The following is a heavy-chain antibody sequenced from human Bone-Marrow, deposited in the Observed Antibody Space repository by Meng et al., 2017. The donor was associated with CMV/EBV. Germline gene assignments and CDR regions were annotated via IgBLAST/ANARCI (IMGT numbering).Heavy chain of an antibody. Sequence: ASVKVSCKASGYTFTGYYMHWVRQAPGQGLEWMGWINPSGGSTSYAQKFQGRVTMTRDTSTSTVYMELSSLRSEDTAVYYCARQALYYYDSSGYPTLYNWFDPWGQGTLVTVSS. CDR3: ARQALYYYDSSGYPTLYNWFDP. CDR2: INPSGGST. CDR1: GYTFTGYY. J-gene: IGHJ5*02. D-gene: IGHD3-22*01. V-gene: IGHV1-46*01.